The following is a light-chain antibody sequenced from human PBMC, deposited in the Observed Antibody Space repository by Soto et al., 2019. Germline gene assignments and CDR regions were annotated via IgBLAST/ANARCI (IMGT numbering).Light chain of an antibody. J-gene: IGLJ2*01. CDR3: QSWDTGARVV. Sequence: QSVLTQSPSASASLGASVKLTCSRSSGHSSYAIAWHQQQPEKGPRYLMKLSSDGSHSKGDGIPDRFSGSSSGAERYLTISSLQPEDEADHYCQSWDTGARVVFGGGTQLTVL. CDR2: LSSDGSH. V-gene: IGLV4-69*01. CDR1: SGHSSYA.